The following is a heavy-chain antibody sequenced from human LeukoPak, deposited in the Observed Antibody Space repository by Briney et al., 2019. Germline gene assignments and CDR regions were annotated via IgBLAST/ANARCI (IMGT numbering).Heavy chain of an antibody. Sequence: GGSLRLSCAASGFDFKTLGMSWARQAPGKGLEWVSAIGGSGNTIYYADSVRGRFSISRDNSKNTMYLQMNSLRAGDTAVYYCATVPGGGYYNYYMGVWGKGTTVTVSS. D-gene: IGHD5-12*01. CDR1: GFDFKTLG. CDR3: ATVPGGGYYNYYMGV. J-gene: IGHJ6*03. V-gene: IGHV3-23*05. CDR2: IGGSGNTI.